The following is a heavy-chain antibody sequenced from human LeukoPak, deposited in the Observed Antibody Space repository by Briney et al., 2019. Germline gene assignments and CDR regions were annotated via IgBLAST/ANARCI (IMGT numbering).Heavy chain of an antibody. CDR3: AREGDSSGYYLDY. D-gene: IGHD3-22*01. J-gene: IGHJ4*02. CDR2: ISYDGSNK. Sequence: GGSLRLSCAASGFTFSSYAMHWVRQAPGKGLEWVAVISYDGSNKYYADSVKGRFTISRDNSKNTLHLQMNSLRAEDTAVYYCAREGDSSGYYLDYWGQGTLVTVSS. V-gene: IGHV3-30*04. CDR1: GFTFSSYA.